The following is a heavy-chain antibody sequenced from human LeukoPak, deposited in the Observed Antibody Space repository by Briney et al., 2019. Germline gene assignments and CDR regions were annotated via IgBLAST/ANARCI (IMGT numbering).Heavy chain of an antibody. CDR2: IYSGGST. CDR1: GFTVSSNY. Sequence: GGSLRLSCAASGFTVSSNYMSWVRQAPGKGLEWVSVIYSGGSTYYADSVQGRFAISRDNSKNTLYLQMNSLRVEDTAVYFCARDPNGDYIGTFDMWGRGTMVSVSS. CDR3: ARDPNGDYIGTFDM. D-gene: IGHD4-17*01. J-gene: IGHJ3*02. V-gene: IGHV3-53*01.